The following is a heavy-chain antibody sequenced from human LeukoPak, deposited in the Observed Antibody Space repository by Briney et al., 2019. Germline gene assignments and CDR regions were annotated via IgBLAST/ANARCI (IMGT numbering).Heavy chain of an antibody. J-gene: IGHJ4*02. CDR1: GFTFSSYA. D-gene: IGHD5-18*01. Sequence: GGSLRLSCAASGFTFSSYAMSWVRQAPGKGLEWVSAISGSGGSTYYADSVKGRFTISRDNSKNTLYLQMNSLRAEDTAVYYCARASAMVMAYYFDYWGQGTLVTVSS. CDR3: ARASAMVMAYYFDY. V-gene: IGHV3-23*01. CDR2: ISGSGGST.